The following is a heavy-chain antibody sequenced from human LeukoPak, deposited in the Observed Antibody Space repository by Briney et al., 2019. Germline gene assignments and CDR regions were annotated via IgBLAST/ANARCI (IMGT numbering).Heavy chain of an antibody. CDR1: GFTFSSYS. CDR2: ISSSSSYI. Sequence: PGGSLRPSCAASGFTFSSYSMNWVRQAPGKGLEWVSSISSSSSYIYYADSVKGRFTISRDNAKNSLYLQMNSLRAEDTAVYYCARTTYYYDSSGYSAFDIWGQGAMVTVSS. CDR3: ARTTYYYDSSGYSAFDI. V-gene: IGHV3-21*01. D-gene: IGHD3-22*01. J-gene: IGHJ3*02.